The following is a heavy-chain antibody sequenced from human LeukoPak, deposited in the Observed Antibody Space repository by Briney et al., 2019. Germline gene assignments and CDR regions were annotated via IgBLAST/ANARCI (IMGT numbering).Heavy chain of an antibody. CDR2: INHSGST. D-gene: IGHD3-10*02. CDR1: GGSFSGYY. CDR3: ARLFGAPSDY. V-gene: IGHV4-34*01. J-gene: IGHJ4*02. Sequence: PSETLSLTCAVYGGSFSGYYWSWIRQPPGKGLEWIGEINHSGSTNYNPSLNSRVTISVDTSKNQFSLKLSSVTAADTAVYYCARLFGAPSDYWGQGTLVTVSS.